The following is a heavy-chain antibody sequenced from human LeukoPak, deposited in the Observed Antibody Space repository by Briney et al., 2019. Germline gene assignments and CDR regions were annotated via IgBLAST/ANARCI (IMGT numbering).Heavy chain of an antibody. V-gene: IGHV4-38-2*02. J-gene: IGHJ3*02. Sequence: SETLSLTCTVSGYSISSGYYWGWIRQPPGKGLEWIGSIYHSGSTYYNPSLKSRVTISVDTSKNQFSLKLSSVTAADTAVYYCARPGGGYDLGYASDIWGQGTMVTVSS. CDR2: IYHSGST. CDR3: ARPGGGYDLGYASDI. CDR1: GYSISSGYY. D-gene: IGHD5-12*01.